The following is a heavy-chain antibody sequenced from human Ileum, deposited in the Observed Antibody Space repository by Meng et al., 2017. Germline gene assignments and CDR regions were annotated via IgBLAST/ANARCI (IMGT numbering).Heavy chain of an antibody. D-gene: IGHD7-27*01. CDR1: GGSVSSAGYQ. V-gene: IGHV4-61*08. J-gene: IGHJ4*02. CDR3: ARDHWGSLDY. CDR2: AST. Sequence: VHLQESGPGLGRPSETLSLICTVSGGSVSSAGYQWGWIRQPPGKGLEWIGYASTNYNPSLKSRVTISLDTSKNQFSLKLSSVTAADTAVYYCARDHWGSLDYWGQGILVTVSS.